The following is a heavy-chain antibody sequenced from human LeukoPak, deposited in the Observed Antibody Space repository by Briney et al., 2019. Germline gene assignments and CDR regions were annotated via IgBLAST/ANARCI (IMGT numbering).Heavy chain of an antibody. V-gene: IGHV3-23*01. Sequence: AGGSLRLSCAASGFTFSSYAMSWVRQAPGKGLEWVSSISNSGGRTFYTDSVKGRFTISRDNAKNTLYLQMNSLRAEDTAVYYCVQSGGMDVWGQGTTVTVSS. CDR2: ISNSGGRT. J-gene: IGHJ6*02. CDR3: VQSGGMDV. CDR1: GFTFSSYA.